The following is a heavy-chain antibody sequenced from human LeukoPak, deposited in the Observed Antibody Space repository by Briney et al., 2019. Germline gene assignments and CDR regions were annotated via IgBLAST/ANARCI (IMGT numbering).Heavy chain of an antibody. CDR2: IPGGGSGI. CDR3: AKWGDYDVLTGYYVSDY. Sequence: PGASLRLSCAASGFTFSNYAMSWVRQAPGKGLEGVSAIPGGGSGIYYADSMKSRFTIPRDNSKNTLYLQINGLRAEDTAVYYCAKWGDYDVLTGYYVSDYWGQGTLVTVSS. CDR1: GFTFSNYA. J-gene: IGHJ4*02. D-gene: IGHD3-9*01. V-gene: IGHV3-23*01.